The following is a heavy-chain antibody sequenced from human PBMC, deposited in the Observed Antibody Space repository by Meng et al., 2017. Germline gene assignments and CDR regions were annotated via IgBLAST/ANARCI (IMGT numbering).Heavy chain of an antibody. CDR2: INHSGST. Sequence: HVHLPQRAPALLTLSDTLSLTCAVYGGDFSGYFWSWIRQPPGKGLEWIGEINHSGSTTYNPSLKSRVTISVDTSKNQFSLKLSSVTAADTAVYYCARRGIAARPFYYWGQGTLVTVSS. V-gene: IGHV4-34*01. CDR3: ARRGIAARPFYY. D-gene: IGHD6-6*01. CDR1: GGDFSGYF. J-gene: IGHJ4*02.